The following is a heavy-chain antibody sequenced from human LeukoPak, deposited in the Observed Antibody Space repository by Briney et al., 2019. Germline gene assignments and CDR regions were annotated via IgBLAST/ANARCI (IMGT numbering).Heavy chain of an antibody. CDR1: GFTFSSYS. CDR3: ARGVPESVIAVAGGFDY. CDR2: ISSSSSYI. D-gene: IGHD6-19*01. Sequence: PGRSLRLSCAASGFTFSSYSMNWVRQAPGKGLEWVSSISSSSSYIYYADSVKGRFTVSRDNAKNSLYLQMNSLRAEDTAVYYCARGVPESVIAVAGGFDYWGQGTLVTVSS. V-gene: IGHV3-21*01. J-gene: IGHJ4*02.